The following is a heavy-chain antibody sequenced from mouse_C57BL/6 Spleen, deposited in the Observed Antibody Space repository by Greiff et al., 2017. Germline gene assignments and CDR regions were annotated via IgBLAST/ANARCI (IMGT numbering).Heavy chain of an antibody. CDR3: ARFPYGSVFDY. CDR2: IRNKANGYTT. CDR1: GFTFTDYY. J-gene: IGHJ2*01. Sequence: EVHLVESGGGLVQPGGSLSLSCAASGFTFTDYYMSWVRQPPGKALEWLGFIRNKANGYTTEYSASVKGRFTISRDNSQSILYLQMNALRAEDSATYYCARFPYGSVFDYWGQGTTLTVSS. D-gene: IGHD1-1*01. V-gene: IGHV7-3*01.